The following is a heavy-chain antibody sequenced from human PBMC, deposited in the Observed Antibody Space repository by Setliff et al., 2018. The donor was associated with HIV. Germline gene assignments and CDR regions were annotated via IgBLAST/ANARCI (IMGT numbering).Heavy chain of an antibody. J-gene: IGHJ6*02. CDR2: ISYDGSNK. CDR3: AKSYVMNSNYYYYGMDV. D-gene: IGHD3-16*01. Sequence: GGSLRLSCAASGFTFSSYGMHWVRQAPGKGLEWVAVISYDGSNKCYADSVKGRFTISRDNSKNTLYLQMNSLRAEDTAVYYCAKSYVMNSNYYYYGMDVWGQGTTVTVSS. V-gene: IGHV3-30*18. CDR1: GFTFSSYG.